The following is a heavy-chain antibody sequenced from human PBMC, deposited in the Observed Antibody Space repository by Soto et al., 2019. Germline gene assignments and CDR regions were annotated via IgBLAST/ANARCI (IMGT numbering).Heavy chain of an antibody. CDR1: GFTFSSYS. V-gene: IGHV3-48*01. J-gene: IGHJ5*02. CDR3: ARGAYLNWFDP. Sequence: PGGSLRPSCAASGFTFSSYSMNWVRQAPGKGLEWVSYISSSSSTIYYADSVKGRFTISRDNAKNSLYLQMNSLRAEDTAVYYCARGAYLNWFDPWGQGTLVTVSS. CDR2: ISSSSSTI.